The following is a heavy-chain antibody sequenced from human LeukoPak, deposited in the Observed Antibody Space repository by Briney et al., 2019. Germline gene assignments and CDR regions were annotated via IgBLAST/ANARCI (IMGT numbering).Heavy chain of an antibody. CDR3: ARVGGNDYVWGSYRH. D-gene: IGHD3-16*02. CDR1: GFTFSSYA. V-gene: IGHV3-23*01. CDR2: ISGSGGST. Sequence: GGFLRLSCAASGFTFSSYAMSWVRQAPGKGLEWVSAISGSGGSTYYADSVKGRFTISRDNSKNTLYLQMNSLRAEDTAVYYCARVGGNDYVWGSYRHWGQGTLVTVSS. J-gene: IGHJ4*02.